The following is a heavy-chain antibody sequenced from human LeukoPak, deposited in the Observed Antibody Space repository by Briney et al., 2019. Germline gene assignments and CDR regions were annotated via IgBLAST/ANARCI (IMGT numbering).Heavy chain of an antibody. Sequence: GGSLRLSCAASGFTFSSYAMHWVRQAPGKALEWVAYIRYDGNNKNYADSVKGRFTISRDNSRDTLYLQMSRLRAEDTAVYYCTKGDDYGANTRLPKYNWFDPWGQGTLVTVSS. CDR3: TKGDDYGANTRLPKYNWFDP. D-gene: IGHD4-23*01. V-gene: IGHV3-30*02. J-gene: IGHJ5*02. CDR1: GFTFSSYA. CDR2: IRYDGNNK.